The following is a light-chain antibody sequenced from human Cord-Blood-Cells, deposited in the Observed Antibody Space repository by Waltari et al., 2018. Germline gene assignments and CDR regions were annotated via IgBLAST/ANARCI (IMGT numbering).Light chain of an antibody. CDR1: QSVLYSSNNKNY. CDR3: QQYYSTPT. Sequence: DIVMTHSPDSLPVSLGERATITCKSSQSVLYSSNNKNYLAWYQQKPGQPPKLLIYWASTRESGVPDRFSGSGSGTDFTLTISSLQAEDVAVYYCQQYYSTPTFGGGTKVEIK. V-gene: IGKV4-1*01. CDR2: WAS. J-gene: IGKJ4*01.